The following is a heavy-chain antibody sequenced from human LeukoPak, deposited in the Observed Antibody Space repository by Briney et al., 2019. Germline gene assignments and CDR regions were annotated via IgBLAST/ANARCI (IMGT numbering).Heavy chain of an antibody. CDR2: IYHSGST. J-gene: IGHJ4*02. CDR3: ARSSSAWGFDY. V-gene: IGHV4-39*07. CDR1: GGSISSSSYY. Sequence: PSETLSLTCTVSGGSISSSSYYWGWIRQPPGKGLEWIGSIYHSGSTYYNPSLKSRVTISVDTSKNQFSLKLSSVTAADTAVYYCARSSSAWGFDYWGQGTLVTVSS. D-gene: IGHD7-27*01.